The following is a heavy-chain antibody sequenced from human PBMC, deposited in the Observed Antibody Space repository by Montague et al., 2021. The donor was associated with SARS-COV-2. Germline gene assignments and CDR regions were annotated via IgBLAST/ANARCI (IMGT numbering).Heavy chain of an antibody. CDR1: GGSISSYY. CDR2: IYYSGST. CDR3: ARDSGPLYYYYYGMDV. D-gene: IGHD7-27*01. Sequence: SETLSLTCTVSGGSISSYYWSWIRQPPGKGLEWIGYIYYSGSTNYNPSLKSRVTISVDTSKNQFSLKLSSVTAADTAVYYCARDSGPLYYYYYGMDVWGQGTTVTVSS. J-gene: IGHJ6*02. V-gene: IGHV4-59*01.